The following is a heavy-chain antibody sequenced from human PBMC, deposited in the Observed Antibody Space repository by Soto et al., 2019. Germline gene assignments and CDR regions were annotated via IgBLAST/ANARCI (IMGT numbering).Heavy chain of an antibody. Sequence: QVQLVESGGGVVQPGRSLRLSCAASGFTFSSYAMHWVRQAPGKGLEWVAVISYDGSNKYYADSVKGRFTISRDNSKNTLYLQMNSLRAEDTAVYYGARSPSGSLYRGWFDPWGQGTLVTVSS. CDR3: ARSPSGSLYRGWFDP. V-gene: IGHV3-30-3*01. J-gene: IGHJ5*02. D-gene: IGHD1-26*01. CDR2: ISYDGSNK. CDR1: GFTFSSYA.